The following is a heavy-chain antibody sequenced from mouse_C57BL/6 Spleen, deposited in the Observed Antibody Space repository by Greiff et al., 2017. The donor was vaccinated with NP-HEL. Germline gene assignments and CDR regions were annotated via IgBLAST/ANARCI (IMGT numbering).Heavy chain of an antibody. D-gene: IGHD2-1*01. V-gene: IGHV1-20*01. CDR1: GYSFTGYF. Sequence: VQLKQSGPELVKPGDSVKISCKASGYSFTGYFMNWVMQSHGKSLEWIGRINPYNGDTFYNQKFKGKATLTVDKSSSTAHMELRSLTSEDSAVYYCAREEVIYYGNPSGFAYWGQGTLDTVSA. CDR3: AREEVIYYGNPSGFAY. CDR2: INPYNGDT. J-gene: IGHJ3*01.